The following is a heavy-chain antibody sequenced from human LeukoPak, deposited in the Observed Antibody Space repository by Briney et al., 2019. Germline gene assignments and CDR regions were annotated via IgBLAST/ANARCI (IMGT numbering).Heavy chain of an antibody. CDR2: IYTSGST. J-gene: IGHJ4*02. D-gene: IGHD4-17*01. V-gene: IGHV4-61*02. CDR3: ASETLDYGDSAFGY. Sequence: PSQTLSLTCTVSGGSISSGSYYWSWIRQPAGKGLEWIGRIYTSGSTNYNPSLKSRVTISVDTSNNQFSLKLSSVTAADTAVYYCASETLDYGDSAFGYWGQGTLVTVSS. CDR1: GGSISSGSYY.